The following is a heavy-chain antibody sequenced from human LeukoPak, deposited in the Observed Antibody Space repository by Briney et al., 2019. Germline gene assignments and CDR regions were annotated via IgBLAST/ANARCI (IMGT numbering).Heavy chain of an antibody. CDR2: IYYSGST. J-gene: IGHJ5*02. Sequence: SQTLSLTCTVSGGSISSGGYYWSWIRQHPGKGLEWIGYIYYSGSTNYNPSLKSRVTISVDTSKNQFSLKLSSVTAADTAVYYCARYTVVPAQLDPWGQGTLVTVSS. CDR1: GGSISSGGYY. CDR3: ARYTVVPAQLDP. V-gene: IGHV4-61*08. D-gene: IGHD2-2*01.